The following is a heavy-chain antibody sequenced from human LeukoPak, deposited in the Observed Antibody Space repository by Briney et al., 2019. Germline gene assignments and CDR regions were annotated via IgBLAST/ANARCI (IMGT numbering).Heavy chain of an antibody. CDR2: IYYSGST. CDR3: ARSGSYYGWFDP. D-gene: IGHD1-26*01. Sequence: PSETLSLTCTVSGGSISSYYWSWIRQPPGKGLEWIGYIYYSGSTNYNPSLKSRVTISVDTSKNQFSLKLSSVTAADTAVYYCARSGSYYGWFDPWGQGTLVTVS. J-gene: IGHJ5*02. V-gene: IGHV4-59*08. CDR1: GGSISSYY.